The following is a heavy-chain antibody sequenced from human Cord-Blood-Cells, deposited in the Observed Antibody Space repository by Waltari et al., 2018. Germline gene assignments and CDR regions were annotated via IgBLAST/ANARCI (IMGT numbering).Heavy chain of an antibody. CDR2: IKQDGSEK. Sequence: EVQLVESGGGLVQPGGSLRLSCAASGFPFSSYWMSWVRPAPGKGLEWVPNIKQDGSEKVYVDSVKGRFTISRDNAKNSLYLQMNSLRAEDTAVYYCARLQDLFVEWLLFDYWGQGTLVTVSS. J-gene: IGHJ4*02. D-gene: IGHD3-3*01. CDR3: ARLQDLFVEWLLFDY. CDR1: GFPFSSYW. V-gene: IGHV3-7*01.